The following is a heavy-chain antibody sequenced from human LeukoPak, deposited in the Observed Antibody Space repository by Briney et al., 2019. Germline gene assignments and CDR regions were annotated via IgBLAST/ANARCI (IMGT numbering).Heavy chain of an antibody. J-gene: IGHJ6*03. V-gene: IGHV4-39*07. Sequence: PSETLSLTCTVSGGSIGSGTYYWGWIRQSPGKGLEWIGSIYYSGSTNYNPSLKSRVTISVDTSKNQFSLKLSSVTAADTAVYYCHAASNSGSYSPYYYYYMDVWGKGTTVTISS. D-gene: IGHD1-26*01. CDR3: HAASNSGSYSPYYYYYMDV. CDR2: IYYSGST. CDR1: GGSIGSGTYY.